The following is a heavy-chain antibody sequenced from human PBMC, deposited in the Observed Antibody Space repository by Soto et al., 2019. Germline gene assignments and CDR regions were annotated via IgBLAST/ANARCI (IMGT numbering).Heavy chain of an antibody. CDR2: IYSAGST. CDR1: GLTFSSSY. D-gene: IGHD5-18*01. Sequence: GGSLRLSCAASGLTFSSSYMSWVRQAPGKGLQWVSVIYSAGSTYYANSVKGRFTISRDISTNMVYLQMSSLTDEDTAVYYCARDREPEYSSAIFFDIWGQGALVTVSS. V-gene: IGHV3-66*01. J-gene: IGHJ4*02. CDR3: ARDREPEYSSAIFFDI.